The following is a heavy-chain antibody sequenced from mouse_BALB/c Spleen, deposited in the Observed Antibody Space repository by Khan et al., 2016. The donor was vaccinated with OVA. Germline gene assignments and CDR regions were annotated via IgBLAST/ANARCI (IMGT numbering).Heavy chain of an antibody. D-gene: IGHD1-1*01. V-gene: IGHV2-4*02. CDR1: DFSLTNYG. CDR3: ARRYYGSSYGFAY. J-gene: IGHJ3*01. CDR2: IWSGGST. Sequence: VELVQSGPGLVQPSQSLSITCTASDFSLTNYGVHWVRQSPGQGLEWMGGIWSGGSTDYNVAFITRLSTTKYNSTSQVFFKMNSLQVDDTAIYYGARRYYGSSYGFAYWGQGTLVTVSA.